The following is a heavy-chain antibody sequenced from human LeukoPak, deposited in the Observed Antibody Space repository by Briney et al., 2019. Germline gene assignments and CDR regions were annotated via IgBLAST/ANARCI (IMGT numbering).Heavy chain of an antibody. CDR3: ARDKAVAGWDWYFDL. Sequence: GGSLRLSCAASGFTFSSYAMHRVRQAPGKGLEWVAVISYDGSNKYYADSVKGRFTISRDNSKNTLYLQMNSLRAEDTAVYYCARDKAVAGWDWYFDLWGHGTLVTVSS. CDR1: GFTFSSYA. V-gene: IGHV3-30-3*01. J-gene: IGHJ2*01. CDR2: ISYDGSNK. D-gene: IGHD6-19*01.